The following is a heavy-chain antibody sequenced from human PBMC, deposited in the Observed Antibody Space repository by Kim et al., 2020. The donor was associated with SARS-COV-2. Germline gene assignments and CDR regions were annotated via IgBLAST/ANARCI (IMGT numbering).Heavy chain of an antibody. V-gene: IGHV3-48*03. D-gene: IGHD3-16*01. Sequence: ADSVKGRFTISRDNAKNSLYLQMNSLRAEDTAVYYCAREGLEGGSWYFDYWGQGTLVTVSS. CDR3: AREGLEGGSWYFDY. J-gene: IGHJ4*02.